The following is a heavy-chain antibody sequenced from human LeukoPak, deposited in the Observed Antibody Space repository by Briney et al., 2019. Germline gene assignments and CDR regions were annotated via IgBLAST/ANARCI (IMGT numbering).Heavy chain of an antibody. V-gene: IGHV3-21*01. Sequence: GGSLRLSCAASGFTFSSYSMSWVRQAPGKGLGWVSSIRSCSSYIYYADSVTGQFTISRDNAKNSLSLQMNSKRAKNEDVSFCARDFGGSYYGAFHIWAQGTRVTVSS. CDR3: ARDFGGSYYGAFHI. D-gene: IGHD1-26*01. CDR1: GFTFSSYS. CDR2: IRSCSSYI. J-gene: IGHJ3*02.